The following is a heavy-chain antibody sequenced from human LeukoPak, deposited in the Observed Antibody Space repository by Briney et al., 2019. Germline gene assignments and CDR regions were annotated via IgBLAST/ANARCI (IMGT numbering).Heavy chain of an antibody. CDR1: GGSVSSVSYY. J-gene: IGHJ4*02. V-gene: IGHV4-61*01. CDR3: ARGRQWLVNYFDY. D-gene: IGHD6-19*01. Sequence: PSDTLSLTCTVSGGSVSSVSYYWSWIRQPPGKGLACIGYVFYSGSTNYNSSLKSRVIISLDTSKNQFSLKLSSVTAADTAVYYCARGRQWLVNYFDYWGQGTLVTVSS. CDR2: VFYSGST.